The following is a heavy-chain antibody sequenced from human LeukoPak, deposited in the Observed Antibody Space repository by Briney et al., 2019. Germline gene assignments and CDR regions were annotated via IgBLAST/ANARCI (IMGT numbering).Heavy chain of an antibody. CDR1: GFTFSNYW. Sequence: GGSLRLSCAASGFTFSNYWMSWVRQAPGKGLEWVANIKDDGSESYYVDSVKGRFTISRDNAKNSLYLQMTSLRDEDTAVYYCARTIRGYWGQGNLVTVSS. V-gene: IGHV3-7*01. D-gene: IGHD4/OR15-4a*01. J-gene: IGHJ4*02. CDR2: IKDDGSES. CDR3: ARTIRGY.